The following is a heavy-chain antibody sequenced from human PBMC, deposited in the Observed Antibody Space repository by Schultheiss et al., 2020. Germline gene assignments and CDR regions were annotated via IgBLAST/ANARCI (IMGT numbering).Heavy chain of an antibody. V-gene: IGHV3-74*01. CDR1: GFTFSSYS. D-gene: IGHD1-1*01. CDR3: VKGKTGHPDDS. CDR2: VNYDGTGT. Sequence: ESLKISCAASGFTFSSYSMNWVRQAPGKGLEWVSRVNYDGTGTNYADSVKGRFTISRDNAKNTLYLQINSLRVEDTAVYYRVKGKTGHPDDSWGQGTLVTVSS. J-gene: IGHJ4*02.